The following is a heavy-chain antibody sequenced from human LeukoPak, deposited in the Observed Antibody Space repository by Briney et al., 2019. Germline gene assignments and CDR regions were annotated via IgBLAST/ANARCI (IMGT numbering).Heavy chain of an antibody. CDR3: ARELAVAGGAQH. Sequence: ASVKVSCKASGYTFTSYYTHWVRQAPGQGLEWMGIINPSGGSTSYAQKFQGRVTMTRDTSTSTVYMELSSLRSEDTAVYYCARELAVAGGAQHWGQGTLVTVSS. V-gene: IGHV1-46*01. CDR2: INPSGGST. D-gene: IGHD6-19*01. J-gene: IGHJ1*01. CDR1: GYTFTSYY.